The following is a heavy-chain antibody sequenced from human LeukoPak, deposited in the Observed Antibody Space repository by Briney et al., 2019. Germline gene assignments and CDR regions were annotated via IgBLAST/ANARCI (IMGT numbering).Heavy chain of an antibody. CDR2: TRNKAKSYTT. CDR1: GFTFSDHY. CDR3: VSAYYYSGMDV. J-gene: IGHJ6*02. Sequence: GGSLRLSCATSGFTFSDHYMDWVRQAPGRGLEGVGRTRNKAKSYTTEYAASVKGRLTISRDDSKNSLYLQMNSLKTEDTAVYYCVSAYYYSGMDVWGQGTTVTVSS. V-gene: IGHV3-72*01.